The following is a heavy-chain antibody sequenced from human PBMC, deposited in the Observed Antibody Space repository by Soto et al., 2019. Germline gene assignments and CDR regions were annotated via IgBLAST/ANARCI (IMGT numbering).Heavy chain of an antibody. V-gene: IGHV3-30-3*01. CDR1: GFTFSSFA. CDR3: ARPRGFGVSINFLDY. D-gene: IGHD3-3*01. J-gene: IGHJ4*02. Sequence: QVQLVESGGGVVQPGRSLRLSCAASGFTFSSFAMHWVRQAPGKGLEWVAVMSYDGSNKYYADSVKGRFTISRDNSKHTGYLQMNSLRAEDTAVYYCARPRGFGVSINFLDYWGQGPLVTVSS. CDR2: MSYDGSNK.